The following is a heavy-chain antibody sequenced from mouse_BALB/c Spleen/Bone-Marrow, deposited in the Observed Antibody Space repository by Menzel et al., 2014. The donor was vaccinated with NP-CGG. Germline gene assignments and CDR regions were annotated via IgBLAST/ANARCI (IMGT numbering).Heavy chain of an antibody. J-gene: IGHJ3*01. V-gene: IGHV14-3*02. D-gene: IGHD1-1*01. CDR1: GFNIKDTY. CDR3: AMYYYGSSLFAY. CDR2: IDPANGNT. Sequence: AQLQQPGAELVKPGASVKLSCTASGFNIKDTYMHWVKQRPEQGLEWIGRIDPANGNTKYDPKFQGKATITADTSSNTAYLQLSSLTSEDTAVYYCAMYYYGSSLFAYWGQGALVTVSA.